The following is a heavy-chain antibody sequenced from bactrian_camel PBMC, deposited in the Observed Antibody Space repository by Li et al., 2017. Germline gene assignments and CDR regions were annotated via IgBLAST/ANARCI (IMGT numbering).Heavy chain of an antibody. CDR1: GYTYNRYC. D-gene: IGHD2*01. J-gene: IGHJ6*01. Sequence: VQLVESGGGSVQAGGSLRLSCPGSGYTYNRYCMGWFRQAPGKEREGVAFIGPDGLTNYADSVKGRFTISQDHRKNTLYLQMDSLKPEDTATYYCAADQGPHSGGYYQKCRDFGYWGQGTQVTVS. CDR2: IGPDGLT. V-gene: IGHV3S55*01. CDR3: AADQGPHSGGYYQKCRDFGY.